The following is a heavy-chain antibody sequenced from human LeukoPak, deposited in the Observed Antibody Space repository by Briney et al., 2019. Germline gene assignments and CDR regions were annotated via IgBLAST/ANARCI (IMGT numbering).Heavy chain of an antibody. CDR2: IRYDGSNK. CDR1: GFTFSSYG. CDR3: ARVFAPNYDSSGHDAFDI. V-gene: IGHV3-30*02. J-gene: IGHJ3*02. Sequence: GGSLRLSCAASGFTFSSYGMHWVRQAPGKGLEWVAFIRYDGSNKYYADSVKGRFTISRDNSKNTLYLQMNSLRAEDTAVYYCARVFAPNYDSSGHDAFDIWGQGTMVTVSS. D-gene: IGHD3-22*01.